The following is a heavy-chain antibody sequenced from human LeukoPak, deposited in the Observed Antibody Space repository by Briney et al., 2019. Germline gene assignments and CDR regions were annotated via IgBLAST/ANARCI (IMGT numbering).Heavy chain of an antibody. CDR3: ARGRKDYGDYYFDY. D-gene: IGHD4-17*01. J-gene: IGHJ4*02. Sequence: ASVKVSCKASGYTFTSYGISWVRLAPGQGLEWMGWISAYNGDTNYAQKLQDRVTMSTDTSTSTAYMELRSLRSDDTAVYYCARGRKDYGDYYFDYWGQGILVTVSS. CDR2: ISAYNGDT. V-gene: IGHV1-18*01. CDR1: GYTFTSYG.